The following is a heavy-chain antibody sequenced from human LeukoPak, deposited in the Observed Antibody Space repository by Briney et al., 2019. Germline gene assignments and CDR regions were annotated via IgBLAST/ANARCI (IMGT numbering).Heavy chain of an antibody. Sequence: GGSLRLSCAASGVTFSSYGMHWVRQAPGKGLEWVAFIRYDGSNKYYADSVKGRFTISRDNSKNTLYLQMNSLRAEDTAVYYCATERGGQVPAAPGLSDAFDIWGHGTMVSVSS. CDR2: IRYDGSNK. CDR3: ATERGGQVPAAPGLSDAFDI. D-gene: IGHD2-2*01. V-gene: IGHV3-30*02. J-gene: IGHJ3*02. CDR1: GVTFSSYG.